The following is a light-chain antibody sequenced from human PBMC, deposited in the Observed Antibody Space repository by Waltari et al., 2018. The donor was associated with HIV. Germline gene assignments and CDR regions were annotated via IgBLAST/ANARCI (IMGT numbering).Light chain of an antibody. CDR3: QQHSSYPIT. Sequence: DVRLTQSPSTMSASVGDRITITCRASQNIGSWLIWYQQKPGKVPNLLIYKASNLESGVPPRFSGSGSGTDFTLTISSLQPDDFGTYYCQQHSSYPITFGGGTKVEI. CDR2: KAS. V-gene: IGKV1-5*03. CDR1: QNIGSW. J-gene: IGKJ4*01.